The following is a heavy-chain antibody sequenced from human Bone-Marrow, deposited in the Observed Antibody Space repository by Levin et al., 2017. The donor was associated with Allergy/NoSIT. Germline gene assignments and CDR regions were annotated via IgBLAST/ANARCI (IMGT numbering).Heavy chain of an antibody. CDR1: GGSISSNNW. CDR3: ARGNSVSEWSYHFDY. CDR2: IYHSGGT. J-gene: IGHJ4*02. Sequence: PSETLSLTCAVSGGSISSNNWWSWVRQPPGKGLEWIGEIYHSGGTNYNPSLKSRVTISVDKPKTQFSLKLNSVTAADTAVYYCARGNSVSEWSYHFDYWGQGMLVTVSS. D-gene: IGHD3-3*01. V-gene: IGHV4-4*02.